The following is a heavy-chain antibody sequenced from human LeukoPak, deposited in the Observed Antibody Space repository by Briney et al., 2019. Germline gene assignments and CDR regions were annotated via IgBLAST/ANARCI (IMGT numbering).Heavy chain of an antibody. CDR1: GGSISSSSYY. CDR3: ARFPWELLAFDI. D-gene: IGHD1-26*01. Sequence: SETLSLTCTVSGGSISSSSYYWGWIRQPPGKGLEWIGSIYYSGSTYYNPSLKSRVTISVDTSKNQFSLKLSSVTAADTAVYYCARFPWELLAFDIWGQGTMVTVSS. CDR2: IYYSGST. J-gene: IGHJ3*02. V-gene: IGHV4-39*01.